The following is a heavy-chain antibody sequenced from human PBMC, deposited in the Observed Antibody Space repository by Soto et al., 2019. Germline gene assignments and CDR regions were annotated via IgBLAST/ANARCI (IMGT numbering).Heavy chain of an antibody. CDR2: ISYDGSNK. D-gene: IGHD2-2*01. V-gene: IGHV3-30*18. Sequence: GGSLRLSCAASGFTFSSYGMHWVRQAPGKGLEWVAVISYDGSNKYYADSVKGRFTISRDNSKNTLYLQMNSLRAEDTAVHYCAKDKVVVVPAASWRVGYYYGMDVWGQGTTVTVSS. J-gene: IGHJ6*02. CDR3: AKDKVVVVPAASWRVGYYYGMDV. CDR1: GFTFSSYG.